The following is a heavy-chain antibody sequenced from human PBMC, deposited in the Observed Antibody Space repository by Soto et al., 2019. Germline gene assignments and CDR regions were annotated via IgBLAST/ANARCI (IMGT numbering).Heavy chain of an antibody. J-gene: IGHJ5*02. CDR2: MNPNSGNT. CDR3: ASTPGIAAAGTSRNWFDP. Sequence: ASVKVSCKASGYTFTSYDINWVRQATGQGLEWMGWMNPNSGNTGYAQKFQGRVTMTRSTSISTAYMELSSLRSEDTAVYYCASTPGIAAAGTSRNWFDPWGQGTLVTVSS. D-gene: IGHD6-13*01. CDR1: GYTFTSYD. V-gene: IGHV1-8*01.